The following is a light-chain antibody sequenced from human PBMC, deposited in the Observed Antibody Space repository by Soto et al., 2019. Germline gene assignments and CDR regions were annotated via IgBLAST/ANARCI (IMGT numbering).Light chain of an antibody. CDR3: QQSHITTLFT. V-gene: IGKV1-39*01. CDR1: QNINSH. CDR2: AAS. J-gene: IGKJ2*01. Sequence: DIQMTQSPSSLSASLGDRVTITCRASQNINSHLNWYQQKPGKAPKVLIYAASRLQSGVPSRFSCSGSGTEFTLTISSLEPEDFATYYCQQSHITTLFTFGKGKKLEIK.